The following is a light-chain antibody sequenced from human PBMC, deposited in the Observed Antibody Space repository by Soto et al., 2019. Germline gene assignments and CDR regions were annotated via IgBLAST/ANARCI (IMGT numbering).Light chain of an antibody. V-gene: IGKV3-15*01. J-gene: IGKJ4*01. Sequence: IVLTSPPASLSVSNGERALLFCRASQSVGSTLAWFQQKPGQAPRLLIYGAATRAPGVPARFSGSGSGTEFTLTISSLQPEDFAVYYCQQYGSSPRTFGGGTKVDIK. CDR1: QSVGST. CDR2: GAA. CDR3: QQYGSSPRT.